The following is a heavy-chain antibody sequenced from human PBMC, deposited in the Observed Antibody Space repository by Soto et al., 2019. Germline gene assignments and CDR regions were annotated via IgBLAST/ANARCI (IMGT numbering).Heavy chain of an antibody. Sequence: PGGSLRLSCAASGFTFSSYGMHWVRQAPGKGLEWVAVIWYDGSNKYYADSVKGRFTISRDNSKNTLYLQMNSLRAEDTAVYYCARDKGATRPFDYWGQGTLVTVSS. CDR1: GFTFSSYG. D-gene: IGHD1-26*01. CDR2: IWYDGSNK. J-gene: IGHJ4*02. CDR3: ARDKGATRPFDY. V-gene: IGHV3-33*01.